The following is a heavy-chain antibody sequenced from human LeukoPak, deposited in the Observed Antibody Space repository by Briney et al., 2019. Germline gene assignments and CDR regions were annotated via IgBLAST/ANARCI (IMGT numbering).Heavy chain of an antibody. D-gene: IGHD3-22*01. CDR1: GFTFSSYA. V-gene: IGHV3-64D*06. CDR3: VRNYYDSSGYYLAGY. Sequence: GGSLRLSCSASGFTFSSYAMHWVRQTPGKGLEYVSAISSNGGNTYYAGSVKGRFTISRDNSKNTLLLQMSGLRAEDTAVYYCVRNYYDSSGYYLAGYWGQGTLVTVSS. J-gene: IGHJ4*02. CDR2: ISSNGGNT.